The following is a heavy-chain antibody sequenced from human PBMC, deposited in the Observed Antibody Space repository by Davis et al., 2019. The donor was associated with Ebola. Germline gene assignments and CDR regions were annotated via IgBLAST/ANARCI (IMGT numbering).Heavy chain of an antibody. CDR3: ARGHNYAHEY. CDR1: GYTFTDYN. Sequence: ASVKVSCQASGYTFTDYNIHWMRQAPGQGLEWLGRVILKSGATNYAQKFQGRVTMTRDTSISTVYMELSSLRYDDTADYYCARGHNYAHEYWGQGTLVTVS. J-gene: IGHJ4*02. D-gene: IGHD4-11*01. V-gene: IGHV1-2*06. CDR2: VILKSGAT.